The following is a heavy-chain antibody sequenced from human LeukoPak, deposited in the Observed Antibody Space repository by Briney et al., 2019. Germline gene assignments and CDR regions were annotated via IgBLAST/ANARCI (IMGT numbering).Heavy chain of an antibody. Sequence: GGSLRLSCAASGFTFSSYSMNWVRQAPAKGLEWVSYISSSSSTIYYADSVKGRFTISRDNAKNSLYLQMNSLRAEDTAAYYCARDGEIAVAFFDIWGQGTMVTVSS. J-gene: IGHJ3*02. CDR2: ISSSSSTI. CDR3: ARDGEIAVAFFDI. V-gene: IGHV3-48*04. CDR1: GFTFSSYS. D-gene: IGHD6-19*01.